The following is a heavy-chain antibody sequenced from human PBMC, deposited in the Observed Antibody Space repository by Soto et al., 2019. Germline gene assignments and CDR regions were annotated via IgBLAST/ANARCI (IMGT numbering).Heavy chain of an antibody. CDR2: IYYSGSA. V-gene: IGHV4-59*01. CDR1: GGSISSYY. CDR3: ARAPRQGDTALYY. D-gene: IGHD2-21*01. J-gene: IGHJ4*02. Sequence: PSETLSLTFTVSGGSISSYYWSWIRQPPGKGLEWIGYIYYSGSANYNPSLKSRVTISVDTSKNQFSLKLSSVTAADTAVYYCARAPRQGDTALYYWGQGTLVTVSS.